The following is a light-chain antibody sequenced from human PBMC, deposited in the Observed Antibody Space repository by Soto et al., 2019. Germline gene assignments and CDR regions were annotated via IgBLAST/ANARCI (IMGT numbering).Light chain of an antibody. V-gene: IGLV1-40*01. Sequence: QSVLTQPPSLSGAPVQRVTISCNGSSSNIGAGYDVHWYQQLPGTAPKLLIYGNSNRPSGVPDRFSGSKSGTSDSLAITGLQAEDEAEYYCQSYDSSLRGLGFGGGTKLTV. CDR1: SSNIGAGYD. CDR2: GNS. J-gene: IGLJ2*01. CDR3: QSYDSSLRGLG.